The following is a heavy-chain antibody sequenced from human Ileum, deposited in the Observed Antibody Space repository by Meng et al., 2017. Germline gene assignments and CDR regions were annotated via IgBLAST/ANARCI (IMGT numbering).Heavy chain of an antibody. J-gene: IGHJ4*02. CDR1: GFPFSSHS. V-gene: IGHV3-21*04. CDR2: ISSGSDYV. Sequence: EVQLVESGGGLAKPGGSLRLSCAASGFPFSSHSMNWIRQAPGKSLEWVSFISSGSDYVYYGDSVRGRFTVSRDNAKNALYLQMDSLRVEDTALYFCARHLGYCSGGSCHQWGQGTLVTVSS. D-gene: IGHD2-15*01. CDR3: ARHLGYCSGGSCHQ.